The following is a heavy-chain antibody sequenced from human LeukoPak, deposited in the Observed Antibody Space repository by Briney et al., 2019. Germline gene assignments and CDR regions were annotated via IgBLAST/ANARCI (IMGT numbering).Heavy chain of an antibody. D-gene: IGHD3-16*02. J-gene: IGHJ4*02. Sequence: GGSLRRSCAASGFTFSSYAMSWVRQAPGKGLEWVSAIRGSGGSTYYADSVKGRFTISRDNSKNTLYLQMNSLRAEDTAVYYCARESSDYVWGSYRPGEYWGQGTLVTVSS. CDR2: IRGSGGST. V-gene: IGHV3-23*01. CDR3: ARESSDYVWGSYRPGEY. CDR1: GFTFSSYA.